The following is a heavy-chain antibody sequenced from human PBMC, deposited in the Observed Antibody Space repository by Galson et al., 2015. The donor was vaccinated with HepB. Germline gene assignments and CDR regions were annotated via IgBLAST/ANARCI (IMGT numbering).Heavy chain of an antibody. J-gene: IGHJ6*01. V-gene: IGHV4-34*01. CDR3: ARGKGRQLLLDYHYYGVDV. CDR2: ITLSGGT. D-gene: IGHD3-3*01. Sequence: ETLSLTCAVFGGSLSGYHWTWIRQSPGKGLEWIGEITLSGGTHSNPSLKSRVTISVDTSKNQFSLKVRSVTASDTAVYYCARGKGRQLLLDYHYYGVDVWGQGTTVTVPS. CDR1: GGSLSGYH.